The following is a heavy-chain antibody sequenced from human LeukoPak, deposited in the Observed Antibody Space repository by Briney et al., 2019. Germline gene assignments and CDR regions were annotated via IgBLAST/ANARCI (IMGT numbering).Heavy chain of an antibody. Sequence: NSSETLSLTCTVSGGSISSYYWSWIRQPPGKGLEWVGYIFYSGTTNYSPSLKSRITISLDTSKNQFSLKLSSVTAADTAVYYCARGAFYSDSSGSNFDYWGQGTLVTVS. CDR2: IFYSGTT. J-gene: IGHJ4*01. CDR1: GGSISSYY. CDR3: ARGAFYSDSSGSNFDY. V-gene: IGHV4-59*01. D-gene: IGHD3-22*01.